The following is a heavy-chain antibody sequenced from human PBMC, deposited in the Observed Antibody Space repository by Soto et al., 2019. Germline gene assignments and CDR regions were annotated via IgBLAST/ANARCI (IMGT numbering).Heavy chain of an antibody. CDR2: ISGSGGST. CDR3: AAIPLGPGDAFDI. CDR1: GFTFSSYA. V-gene: IGHV3-23*01. Sequence: PGGSLRLSCAASGFTFSSYAMSWVRQAPGKGLEWVSAISGSGGSTYYADSVKGRFTISRDNSKNTLYLQMNSLRAEDTAVYYCAAIPLGPGDAFDIWGQGTMVTVSS. J-gene: IGHJ3*02. D-gene: IGHD3-16*01.